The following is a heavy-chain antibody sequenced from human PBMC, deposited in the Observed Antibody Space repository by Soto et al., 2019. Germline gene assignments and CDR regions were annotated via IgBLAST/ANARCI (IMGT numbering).Heavy chain of an antibody. CDR1: GGSISSWY. Sequence: QVQLQESGPGLVKPSETLSLTCTVSGGSISSWYWSWIRQPPGKGLEWIGYIYYSGSTNYNPSLTSXVXIXXDTSKNQFSLQLSSVTAADTAVYYCARRYGSSFDYWGQGTLVTVSS. D-gene: IGHD5-12*01. V-gene: IGHV4-59*08. J-gene: IGHJ4*02. CDR2: IYYSGST. CDR3: ARRYGSSFDY.